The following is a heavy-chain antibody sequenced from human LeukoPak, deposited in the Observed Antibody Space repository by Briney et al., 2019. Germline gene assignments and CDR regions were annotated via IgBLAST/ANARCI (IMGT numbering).Heavy chain of an antibody. CDR1: GFTFNSFA. CDR3: AKGYGSGSYADY. V-gene: IGHV3-30*02. D-gene: IGHD3-10*01. Sequence: PGGSLRLSCAASGFTFNSFAMHWVRQAPGKGLEWVAFIRYDGSNKYYADSVKGRFTISRDNSKNTLYLQMNSLRAEDTAVYYCAKGYGSGSYADYWGQGTLVTVSS. J-gene: IGHJ4*02. CDR2: IRYDGSNK.